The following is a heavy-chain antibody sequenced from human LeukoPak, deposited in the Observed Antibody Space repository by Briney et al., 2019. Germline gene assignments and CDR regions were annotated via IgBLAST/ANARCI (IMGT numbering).Heavy chain of an antibody. D-gene: IGHD3-3*01. J-gene: IGHJ4*02. Sequence: ASVKVSCKSSGYTFTSYGISWVRQAPGQGLEWMGWISAYNGNTNYAQKLQGRVTMTTDTSTSTAYMELRSLRSDDTAVYYCARDRYDFWNGYNFDYWRQGTLVTVSS. CDR3: ARDRYDFWNGYNFDY. CDR1: GYTFTSYG. V-gene: IGHV1-18*01. CDR2: ISAYNGNT.